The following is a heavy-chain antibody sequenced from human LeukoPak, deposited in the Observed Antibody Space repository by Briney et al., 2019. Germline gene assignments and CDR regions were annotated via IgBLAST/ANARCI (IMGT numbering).Heavy chain of an antibody. CDR1: GFTFSNFA. CDR3: ARGMFGGYCTDY. J-gene: IGHJ4*02. V-gene: IGHV3-74*01. CDR2: IKSDGITT. D-gene: IGHD3-3*01. Sequence: GGSLRLSCAASGFTFSNFAMSWVRQAPGKGLMWVSRIKSDGITTNYADSVKGRFTISRDNAKNTVYLQMNSLRAEDTAVYYCARGMFGGYCTDYWGQGTWVPVSS.